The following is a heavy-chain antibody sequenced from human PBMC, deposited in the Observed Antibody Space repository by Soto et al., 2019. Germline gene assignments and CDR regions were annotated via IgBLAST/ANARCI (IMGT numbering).Heavy chain of an antibody. V-gene: IGHV4-31*03. CDR1: GGSISSGVYY. CDR3: ARGGISSSSGNWYFDL. Sequence: QVQLQESGPGLVKPSQTLSLTCTVSGGSISSGVYYWSWIRQHPGKGLEWIGYIYYSVSTYYNPSLKSRVTISEDTSKNQFSLNLSSVTAADTAVYYCARGGISSSSGNWYFDLWGRGTPVTVSS. CDR2: IYYSVST. D-gene: IGHD6-6*01. J-gene: IGHJ2*01.